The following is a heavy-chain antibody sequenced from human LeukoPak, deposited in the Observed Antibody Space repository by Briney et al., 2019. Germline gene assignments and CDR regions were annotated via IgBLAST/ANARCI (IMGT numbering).Heavy chain of an antibody. CDR2: IYTSGGT. Sequence: SETLSLTCTVSGGSISSGSYYWSWIRQPAGKGLEWIGRIYTSGGTNYNPSLKSRVTISVDTSKNQFSLKLSSVTAADTAVYYCARSGSRRYYYGSGSYYKEAYFDYWGQGTLVTVSS. CDR1: GGSISSGSYY. J-gene: IGHJ4*02. CDR3: ARSGSRRYYYGSGSYYKEAYFDY. D-gene: IGHD3-10*01. V-gene: IGHV4-61*02.